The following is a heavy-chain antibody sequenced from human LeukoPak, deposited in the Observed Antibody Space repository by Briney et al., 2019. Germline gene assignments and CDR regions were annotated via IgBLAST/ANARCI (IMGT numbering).Heavy chain of an antibody. D-gene: IGHD1-26*01. CDR3: ARTFMGATVFRDAFDI. J-gene: IGHJ3*02. Sequence: GGSLRLSCAASGFTFNTYTMNWVRQAPGQGLEWVSSISTSSSSINYADSLKGRFTISRDNAKNSLYLQMNSLRAEDTAVYYCARTFMGATVFRDAFDIWGRGTMVTVSS. CDR2: ISTSSSSI. CDR1: GFTFNTYT. V-gene: IGHV3-21*01.